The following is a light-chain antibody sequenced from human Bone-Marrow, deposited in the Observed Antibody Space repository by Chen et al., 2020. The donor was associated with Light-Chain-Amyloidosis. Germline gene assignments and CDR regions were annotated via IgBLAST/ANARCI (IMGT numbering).Light chain of an antibody. Sequence: SYVLTQPSSVSVAPGQTATIACGGNNIGSTSVHWYQQTPGQAPLLVVYDYSDRPSGIPERLSGANCGNTATLTISRVEAGDEADYYCQVWDRSSDRPVFGGGTKLTVL. CDR3: QVWDRSSDRPV. CDR2: DYS. J-gene: IGLJ3*02. CDR1: NIGSTS. V-gene: IGLV3-21*02.